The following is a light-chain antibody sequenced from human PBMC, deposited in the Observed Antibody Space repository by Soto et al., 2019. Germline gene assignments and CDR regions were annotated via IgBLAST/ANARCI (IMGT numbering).Light chain of an antibody. CDR2: GAS. Sequence: EFVLTQSPGTLSLSPGERATLSCRASQSISSTFLAWYQHKPGQAPRVLIYGASRRATGIPDRFSGSGSGTDFTLTISRLEPEDFAVYYCQQYESSWTFGQGTKVEMK. CDR1: QSISSTF. CDR3: QQYESSWT. V-gene: IGKV3-20*01. J-gene: IGKJ1*01.